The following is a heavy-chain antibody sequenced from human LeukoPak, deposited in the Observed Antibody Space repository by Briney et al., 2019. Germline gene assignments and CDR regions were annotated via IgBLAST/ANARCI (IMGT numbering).Heavy chain of an antibody. D-gene: IGHD2-21*02. CDR3: ARISKTLAYCGGDCYY. CDR1: GDSISSSSYN. CDR2: MYYSGST. Sequence: SETLSLTCTVSGDSISSSSYNWGWIRQPPGKGLEWIGNMYYSGSTYYNPSLKSRVAISVGTSKNQFSLKLSSVTAADTAVYYCARISKTLAYCGGDCYYWGQGTLVTVSS. V-gene: IGHV4-39*01. J-gene: IGHJ4*02.